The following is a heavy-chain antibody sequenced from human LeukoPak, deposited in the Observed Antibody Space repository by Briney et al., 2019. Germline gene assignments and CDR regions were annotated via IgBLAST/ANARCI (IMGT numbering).Heavy chain of an antibody. V-gene: IGHV1-24*01. CDR1: GYTLTELS. D-gene: IGHD2-15*01. CDR3: ARGGSGSGGWFDP. J-gene: IGHJ5*02. CDR2: FDPEDGET. Sequence: ASVKVSCKVSGYTLTELSMHWVRQAPGKGLEWMGGFDPEDGETIYAQKFQGRVTITTDESTSTAYMELSSLRSEDTAVYYCARGGSGSGGWFDPWGQGTLVTVSS.